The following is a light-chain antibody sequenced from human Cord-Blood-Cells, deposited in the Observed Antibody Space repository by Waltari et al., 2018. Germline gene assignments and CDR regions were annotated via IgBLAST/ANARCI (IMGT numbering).Light chain of an antibody. CDR2: DVS. CDR3: SSYTSSSTLV. Sequence: QSALTQPASVSGSPGQSLTIPCTGTSSDGGGYNYGPWYQQHPGKAPKLMIYDVSNRPSGVSNRFSGSKSGNTSSLTISGLQAEDEADYYCSSYTSSSTLVFGTGTKVTVL. CDR1: SSDGGGYNY. J-gene: IGLJ1*01. V-gene: IGLV2-14*01.